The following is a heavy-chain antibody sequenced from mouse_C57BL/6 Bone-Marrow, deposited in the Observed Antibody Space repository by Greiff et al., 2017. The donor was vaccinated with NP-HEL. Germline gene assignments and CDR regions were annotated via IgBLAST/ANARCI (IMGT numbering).Heavy chain of an antibody. CDR2: INPYNGGT. D-gene: IGHD1-1*01. CDR3: ARWQYYYGSSAS. CDR1: GYTFTDYY. Sequence: EVQLQQSGPVLVKPGASVKMSCKASGYTFTDYYMNWVKQSHGKSLEWIGVINPYNGGTSYNQKFKGKATLTVDKSSSTAYMELNSLTSEDSAVDYCARWQYYYGSSASWGQGTLVTVSA. V-gene: IGHV1-19*01. J-gene: IGHJ3*01.